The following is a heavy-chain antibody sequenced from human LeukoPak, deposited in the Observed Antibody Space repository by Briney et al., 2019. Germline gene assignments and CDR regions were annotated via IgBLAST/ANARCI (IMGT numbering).Heavy chain of an antibody. CDR1: GFSFSTYG. CDR3: AKDSFGVEGWFDP. D-gene: IGHD3-10*01. J-gene: IGHJ5*02. CDR2: IRYDGSDK. V-gene: IGHV3-30*02. Sequence: PGGSLRLSCAASGFSFSTYGMHWVRQAPGKGLEWAAFIRYDGSDKYYADSVKGRFTISRDNSKNTLYLQMNSLRAEDTAVYHCAKDSFGVEGWFDPWGQGTLVTVSS.